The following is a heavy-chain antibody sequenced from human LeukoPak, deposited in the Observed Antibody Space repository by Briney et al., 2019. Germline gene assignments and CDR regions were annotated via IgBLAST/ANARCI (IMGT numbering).Heavy chain of an antibody. CDR3: ARPGGSGQHYFDY. CDR2: IKQDGYEK. CDR1: GFTFSDYW. Sequence: GGSLRLSCAASGFTFSDYWMSWVRQTPEKGLEWVANIKQDGYEKYYVDSVKGRFTISRDNARNSLYLQMNSLRAEDTAVYYCARPGGSGQHYFDYWGQGTLVTVSS. D-gene: IGHD6-19*01. V-gene: IGHV3-7*01. J-gene: IGHJ4*02.